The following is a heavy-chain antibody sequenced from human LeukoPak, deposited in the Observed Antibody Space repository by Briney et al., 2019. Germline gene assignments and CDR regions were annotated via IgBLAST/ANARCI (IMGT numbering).Heavy chain of an antibody. CDR3: AGSGAPEVFDY. CDR1: GGSINSYY. V-gene: IGHV4-59*08. CDR2: IYYSGST. J-gene: IGHJ4*02. Sequence: SETLSLTCTVSGGSINSYYWSWIRQPPGKGLEWIGYIYYSGSTNYNPSLKSRVTISVDTSKNQFSLKLSSVTAADTAVYYCAGSGAPEVFDYWGQGTLVTVSS.